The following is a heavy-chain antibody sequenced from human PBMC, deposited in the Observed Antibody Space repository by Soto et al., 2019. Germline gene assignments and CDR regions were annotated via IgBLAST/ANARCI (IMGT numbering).Heavy chain of an antibody. CDR1: GFTVSSNY. V-gene: IGHV3-53*01. CDR2: IYSGGST. J-gene: IGHJ3*02. D-gene: IGHD1-26*01. CDR3: ARDVVGALDAFDI. Sequence: GSLRLSCAASGFTVSSNYMSWVRQAPGKGLEWVSVIYSGGSTYYADSVKGRFTISRDNSKNTLYLQMNSLRAEDTAVYYCARDVVGALDAFDIWGQGTMVTVSS.